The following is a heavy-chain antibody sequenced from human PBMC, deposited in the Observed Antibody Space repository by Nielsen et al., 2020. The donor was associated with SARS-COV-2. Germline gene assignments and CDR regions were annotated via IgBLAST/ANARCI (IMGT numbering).Heavy chain of an antibody. J-gene: IGHJ4*02. CDR1: GDTLTEIS. D-gene: IGHD3/OR15-3a*01. V-gene: IGHV1-24*01. CDR2: FDPEDGEA. Sequence: ASVKVSCKVSGDTLTEISMHWVRQAPGKGLEYMGGFDPEDGEAMYGQTFQGRVTMTEDTSTDTVYMELTSLRSEDTAVYYCATFSHWAHYFDYWGQGTLVTVSS. CDR3: ATFSHWAHYFDY.